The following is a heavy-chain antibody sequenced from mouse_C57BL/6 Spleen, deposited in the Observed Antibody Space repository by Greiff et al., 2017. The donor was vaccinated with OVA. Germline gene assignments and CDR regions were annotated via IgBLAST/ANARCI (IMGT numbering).Heavy chain of an antibody. Sequence: QVQLQQPGAELVMPGASVKLSCKASGYTFTSYWMHWVKQRPGQGLAWIGEIDPSDSYTNYNQKFKGKSTLTVDKSSSTAYMQLSSLTSEDSAVYYCARAHEGGYFYWGQGTLVTVSA. J-gene: IGHJ3*01. D-gene: IGHD2-3*01. V-gene: IGHV1-69*01. CDR3: ARAHEGGYFY. CDR2: IDPSDSYT. CDR1: GYTFTSYW.